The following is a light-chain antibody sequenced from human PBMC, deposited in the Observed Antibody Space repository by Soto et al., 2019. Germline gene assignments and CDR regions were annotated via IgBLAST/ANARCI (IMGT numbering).Light chain of an antibody. CDR1: QTISSW. V-gene: IGKV1-5*03. CDR3: QHYNSYSEA. Sequence: DIQMTQAPSTLSGSVGDRVTITSRASQTISSWLAWYQQKPGKAPKLLIYKASTLKSGVPSRFSGSGSGTEFTLTISSLQPDDFATYYCQHYNSYSEAFGHGTKVDSK. CDR2: KAS. J-gene: IGKJ1*01.